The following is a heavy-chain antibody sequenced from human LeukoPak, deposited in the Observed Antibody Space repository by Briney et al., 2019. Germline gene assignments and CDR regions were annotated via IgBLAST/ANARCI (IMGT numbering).Heavy chain of an antibody. V-gene: IGHV4-59*01. CDR2: IYHSGST. Sequence: PSETLSLTCTVSGGSISSYYWSWIRQPPGTGLEWIWYIYHSGSTNYNPSLKSRVTISVDTSKNQFSLKLSSVTAADTAVYYCAREGGTYPYNFDYWGQGTLVTVSS. D-gene: IGHD1-14*01. J-gene: IGHJ4*02. CDR3: AREGGTYPYNFDY. CDR1: GGSISSYY.